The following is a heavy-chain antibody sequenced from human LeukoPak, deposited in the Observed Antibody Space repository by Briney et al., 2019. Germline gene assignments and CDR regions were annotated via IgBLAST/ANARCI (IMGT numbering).Heavy chain of an antibody. D-gene: IGHD3-10*01. Sequence: TLSLTCTVSGGSISSYYWSWIRQPPGKALEWLALIYWNDDKRYSPSLKSRLTITKDTSKNQVVLTMTNMDPVDTATYYCAHGKNWGWFGYWGQGTLVTVSS. CDR3: AHGKNWGWFGY. CDR2: IYWNDDK. J-gene: IGHJ4*02. CDR1: GGSISSYYW. V-gene: IGHV2-5*01.